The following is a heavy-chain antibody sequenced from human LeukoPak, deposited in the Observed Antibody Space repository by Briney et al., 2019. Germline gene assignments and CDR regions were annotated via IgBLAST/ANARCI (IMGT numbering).Heavy chain of an antibody. CDR1: GCTFSSYA. Sequence: GASVKVSCKASGCTFSSYAISWVRQAPGQGLEWMGRIIPIIGIANYAQKFQGRVTITADKSTSTAYMELSSLRSEDTAVYYCAREPDTAMAYGMDVLSQGTTVTVSS. V-gene: IGHV1-69*04. CDR3: AREPDTAMAYGMDV. D-gene: IGHD5-18*01. CDR2: IIPIIGIA. J-gene: IGHJ6*02.